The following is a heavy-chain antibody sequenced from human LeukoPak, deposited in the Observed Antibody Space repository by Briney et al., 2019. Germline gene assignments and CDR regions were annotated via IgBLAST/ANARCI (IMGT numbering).Heavy chain of an antibody. D-gene: IGHD3-22*01. Sequence: GGSLRLSCAAPGFTFSSYGMHWVRQAPGKGLEWVSAISGSGGSTYYADSVKGRFTISRDNSKNTLYLQMNSLRAEDTAVYYCAKDQNYYDSSGPKAHWGQGTLVTVSS. V-gene: IGHV3-23*01. J-gene: IGHJ4*02. CDR3: AKDQNYYDSSGPKAH. CDR1: GFTFSSYG. CDR2: ISGSGGST.